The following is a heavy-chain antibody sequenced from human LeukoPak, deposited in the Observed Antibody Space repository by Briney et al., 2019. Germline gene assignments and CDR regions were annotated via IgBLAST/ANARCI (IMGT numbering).Heavy chain of an antibody. CDR3: ARGSGYDFMSLNWFDP. V-gene: IGHV6-1*01. CDR2: TYYRSKWYN. Sequence: SQTLSLTCAISGDSVSSNSAAWNWIRQSPSRGLEWLGRTYYRSKWYNDYAVSVKSRITINPDTSKNQFSLQLNSVTPEDTAVYYCARGSGYDFMSLNWFDPWGQGTLVTVSS. CDR1: GDSVSSNSAA. D-gene: IGHD5-12*01. J-gene: IGHJ5*02.